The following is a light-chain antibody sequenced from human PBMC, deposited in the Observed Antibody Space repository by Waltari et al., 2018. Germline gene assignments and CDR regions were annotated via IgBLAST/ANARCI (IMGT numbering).Light chain of an antibody. J-gene: IGKJ1*01. CDR1: QSVSRA. CDR3: QHYVRLPAT. CDR2: GAS. Sequence: EIVLTQSPGSLSSSPGERVTLSCRASQSVSRAFACYQQKPGQAPRLLIFGASNRATGIPDRFSGSGSETYFSLTISRLEPEDFAVYYCQHYVRLPATFGRGTKVEIK. V-gene: IGKV3-20*01.